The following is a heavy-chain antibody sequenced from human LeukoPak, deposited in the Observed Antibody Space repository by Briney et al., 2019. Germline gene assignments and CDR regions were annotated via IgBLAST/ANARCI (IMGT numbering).Heavy chain of an antibody. J-gene: IGHJ4*02. CDR1: GFTFSSYG. Sequence: GGSLRLSCAASGFTFSSYGMHWVRQAPGKGLEWVAVISYDGSNKYYADSVKGRFTISRDNSKNTLYLQMNSLRAEDTAVYYCARATGYYGSGSHSDYWGQGTLVTVSS. CDR3: ARATGYYGSGSHSDY. D-gene: IGHD3-10*01. V-gene: IGHV3-30*03. CDR2: ISYDGSNK.